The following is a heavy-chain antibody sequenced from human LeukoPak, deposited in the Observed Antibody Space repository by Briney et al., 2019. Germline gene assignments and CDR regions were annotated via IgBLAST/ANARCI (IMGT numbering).Heavy chain of an antibody. V-gene: IGHV3-48*01. Sequence: PGGSLRLSCAASGVTFSSYSMNWVREAPGKGLGWVSYITSSGDTIYHADSVKGRFTISRDNAKNSVYLQMNSLRAEETAVYYCASFPWELRPTWGQGTLVTVSS. CDR2: ITSSGDTI. J-gene: IGHJ4*02. CDR1: GVTFSSYS. CDR3: ASFPWELRPT. D-gene: IGHD1-26*01.